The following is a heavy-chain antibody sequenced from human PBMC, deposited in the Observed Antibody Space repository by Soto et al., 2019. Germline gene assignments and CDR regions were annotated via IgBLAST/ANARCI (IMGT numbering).Heavy chain of an antibody. CDR3: ARDLNLGSFDY. V-gene: IGHV3-48*01. Sequence: EVQLVESGGGLVQPGGSLRLSCAASGFTFSSYSVNWVRQAPGKGLEWVSYISSSSSSIYYADSVKGRFTISRDNAKNSLYLQMNSLRAEDTAVYYCARDLNLGSFDYWGQGTLVTVSS. CDR2: ISSSSSSI. CDR1: GFTFSSYS. J-gene: IGHJ4*02.